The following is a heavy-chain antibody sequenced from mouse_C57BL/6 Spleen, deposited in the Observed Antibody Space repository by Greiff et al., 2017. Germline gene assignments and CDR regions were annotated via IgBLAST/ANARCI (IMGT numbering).Heavy chain of an antibody. D-gene: IGHD2-1*01. CDR1: GYAFSSSW. CDR2: IYPGDGDT. V-gene: IGHV1-82*01. Sequence: QVQLQQSGPELVKPGASVKISCKASGYAFSSSWMNWVKQRPGKGLEWIGRIYPGDGDTNYNGKFKGKATLTADKSSSTAYMQLSSLTSEDSAVYCCARELYGNYRAMDYWGQGTSVTVSS. CDR3: ARELYGNYRAMDY. J-gene: IGHJ4*01.